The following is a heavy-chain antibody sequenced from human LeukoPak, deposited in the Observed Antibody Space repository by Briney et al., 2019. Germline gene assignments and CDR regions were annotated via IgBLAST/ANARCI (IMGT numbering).Heavy chain of an antibody. CDR3: ARAPYGSGSYQGPYYYYYMDV. D-gene: IGHD3-10*01. CDR2: TYYRSKWYN. V-gene: IGHV6-1*01. Sequence: SQTLSLTCAISGDSVSSNSAAWNWIRQSPSRGLEWLGGTYYRSKWYNDYAVSVKSRITINPDTSKNQFSLQLNSVTPEDTAVYYCARAPYGSGSYQGPYYYYYMDVWGKGTTVTVSS. CDR1: GDSVSSNSAA. J-gene: IGHJ6*03.